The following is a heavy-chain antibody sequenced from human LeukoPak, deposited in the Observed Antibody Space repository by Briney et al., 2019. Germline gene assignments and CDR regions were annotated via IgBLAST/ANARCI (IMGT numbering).Heavy chain of an antibody. V-gene: IGHV3-66*01. J-gene: IGHJ3*02. CDR3: ARGLVGAINAFDI. CDR1: GFTVSSHY. Sequence: PGGSLRLSCEASGFTVSSHYVNWVRQAPGKGLEWVSVNYRGGSTYYADSVKGRFSISRDNSKNTLYLQVNSLRADDTAVYYCARGLVGAINAFDIWGQGTMVTVSS. D-gene: IGHD1-26*01. CDR2: NYRGGST.